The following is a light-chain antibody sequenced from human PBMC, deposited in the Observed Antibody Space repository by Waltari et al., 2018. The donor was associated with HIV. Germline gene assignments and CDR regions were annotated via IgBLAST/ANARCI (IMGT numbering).Light chain of an antibody. CDR2: AAS. J-gene: IGKJ4*01. CDR3: QQANSFPIT. V-gene: IGKV1-12*01. Sequence: DIQLTQSPSSVSASVGDTVTITCRASQGVNRWLAWYQQQPGKAPKLLIYAASRLQRGVPSRFSGSGSGTNFTLTISSLQPEDFATYYCQQANSFPITFGGGTKVEI. CDR1: QGVNRW.